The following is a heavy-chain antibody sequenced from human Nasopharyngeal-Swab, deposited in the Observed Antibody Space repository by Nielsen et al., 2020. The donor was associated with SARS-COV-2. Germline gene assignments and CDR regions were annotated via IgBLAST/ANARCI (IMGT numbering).Heavy chain of an antibody. Sequence: QTLSLTCAISGDSVSSNSAAWNWIRQSPSRGLEWLGRTYYRSKWYNDYAVSVKSRITINPDTSKNQFSLQLNSVTPEDTAVYYCARAEDIVVVPLPDVWGQGTTVTVSS. CDR1: GDSVSSNSAA. V-gene: IGHV6-1*01. CDR2: TYYRSKWYN. J-gene: IGHJ6*02. D-gene: IGHD2-2*01. CDR3: ARAEDIVVVPLPDV.